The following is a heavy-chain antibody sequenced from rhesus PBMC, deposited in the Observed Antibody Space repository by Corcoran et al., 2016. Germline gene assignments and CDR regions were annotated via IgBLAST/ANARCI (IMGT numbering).Heavy chain of an antibody. CDR1: GFSINSNYG. D-gene: IGHD4-23*01. CDR2: IDGNSCIT. J-gene: IGHJ4*01. Sequence: QVQMEESGPGLVKPSETLSLTCDVSGFSINSNYGWTWFRQSPGKGLEWVGYIDGNSCITNYNPYLRSRVTFSKDTSRNQFSLRLTSVTAADTAVYYCARKPPSNPIDFWGQGVLVTVS. CDR3: ARKPPSNPIDF. V-gene: IGHV4-127*01.